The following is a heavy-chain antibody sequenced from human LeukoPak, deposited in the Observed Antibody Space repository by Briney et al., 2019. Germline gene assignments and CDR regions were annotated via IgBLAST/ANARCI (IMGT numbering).Heavy chain of an antibody. D-gene: IGHD1-26*01. V-gene: IGHV3-23*01. CDR2: ISAGGGST. CDR3: AKGSRGSGTYYLDY. CDR1: RFTFSTYA. Sequence: GGSLRLSCAASRFTFSTYAMTWVRQAPGKGLEWVSSISAGGGSTYYADSVKGRFTISRDNSKNTLYLQMNSLRAEDTAVYYCAKGSRGSGTYYLDYWGQGTLVTVSS. J-gene: IGHJ4*02.